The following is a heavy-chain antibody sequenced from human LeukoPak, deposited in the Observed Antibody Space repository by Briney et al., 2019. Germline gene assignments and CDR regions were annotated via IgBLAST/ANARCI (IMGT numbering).Heavy chain of an antibody. Sequence: ASVKVSCKASGGTFSSYAINWVRQAPGQGLEWMGGIIPMLATPNYAQKFQGRVTITADESTSTAYMELSSLRSEDTAIYYCATTPGKLWFGELSRWGQGALVTVSS. V-gene: IGHV1-69*13. CDR3: ATTPGKLWFGELSR. CDR1: GGTFSSYA. D-gene: IGHD3-10*01. CDR2: IIPMLATP. J-gene: IGHJ4*02.